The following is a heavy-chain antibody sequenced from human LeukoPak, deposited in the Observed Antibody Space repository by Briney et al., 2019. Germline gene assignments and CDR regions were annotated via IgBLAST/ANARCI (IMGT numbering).Heavy chain of an antibody. J-gene: IGHJ4*02. D-gene: IGHD3-22*01. CDR3: ARQYHDSSGSRYFDF. CDR2: ISKDGSST. Sequence: GGSLRLSCAASASAFSSNWMHWVRQAPGKGLVWVSRISKDGSSTSYADSVKGRFTISRDNAKSTLFLQVNSLRAEDTAVYYCARQYHDSSGSRYFDFWGQGTLVTVSS. CDR1: ASAFSSNW. V-gene: IGHV3-74*01.